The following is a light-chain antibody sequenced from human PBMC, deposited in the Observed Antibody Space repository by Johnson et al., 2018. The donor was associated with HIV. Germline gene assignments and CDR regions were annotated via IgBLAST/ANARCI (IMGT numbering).Light chain of an antibody. CDR2: RNN. CDR1: SSNIGSNT. V-gene: IGLV1-44*01. Sequence: QSVLTQAPSASGTPGQSVTISCSGSSSNIGSNTVNWYQQLPGTAPKLLIYRNNQRPSGVPDRFSGSKSDTSATLGITGLQNGDEADYYCGTWDSSMSAYVVGTVTKVTVL. J-gene: IGLJ1*01. CDR3: GTWDSSMSAYV.